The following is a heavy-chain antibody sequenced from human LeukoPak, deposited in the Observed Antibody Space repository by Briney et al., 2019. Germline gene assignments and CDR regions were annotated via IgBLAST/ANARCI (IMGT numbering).Heavy chain of an antibody. D-gene: IGHD5-24*01. Sequence: SVTVSCKASGGTFSSSAINWVRQAPGQGLEYMGRIIPILDIANHAQKFQGRVTITADKSTSTAYMELSSLESADTAIYYCARDERDGYSLRYWGQGTLVTVSS. CDR1: GGTFSSSA. V-gene: IGHV1-69*04. CDR3: ARDERDGYSLRY. CDR2: IIPILDIA. J-gene: IGHJ4*02.